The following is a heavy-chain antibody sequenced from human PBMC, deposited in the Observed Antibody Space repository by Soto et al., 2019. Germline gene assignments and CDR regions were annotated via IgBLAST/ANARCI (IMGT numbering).Heavy chain of an antibody. CDR3: ARERYDFWSGYYSSYYFDY. Sequence: ESGGGVVQPGRSLRLSCAASGFTFSSYAMHWVRQAPGKGLEWVAVISYDGSNKYYADSVKGRFTISRDNSKNTLYLQMNSLRAEDTGVYYCARERYDFWSGYYSSYYFDYWGQGTLVTVSS. CDR1: GFTFSSYA. D-gene: IGHD3-3*01. CDR2: ISYDGSNK. J-gene: IGHJ4*02. V-gene: IGHV3-30-3*01.